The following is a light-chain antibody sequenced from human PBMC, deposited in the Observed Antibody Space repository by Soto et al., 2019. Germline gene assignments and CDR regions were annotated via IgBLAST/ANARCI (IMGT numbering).Light chain of an antibody. V-gene: IGKV1-33*01. CDR3: QHYDNLPPYI. Sequence: EIQMTQSPSSLSVSVGDRVTITCQASRDIRDFLNWYQQKPGKAPKLLIFDASNLEEGVPPRFSGSGSGTDFTFSIRSLQPEDVASYYCQHYDNLPPYIFGQGTKVDSK. CDR1: RDIRDF. J-gene: IGKJ2*01. CDR2: DAS.